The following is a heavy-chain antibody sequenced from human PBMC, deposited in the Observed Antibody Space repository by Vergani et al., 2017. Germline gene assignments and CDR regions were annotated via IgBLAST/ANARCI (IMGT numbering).Heavy chain of an antibody. D-gene: IGHD2-2*01. Sequence: EVQLLESGGGLVQPGGSLRLSCAASGFTFSSYAMSWVRQAPGKGLEWVSAISGSGGSTYYADSVKGRFTISRDNSKNTLYLQRNSLRAEDTAVYYCAKDPNIVVVPAAQSFYFDYWGQGTLVTVSS. CDR2: ISGSGGST. CDR3: AKDPNIVVVPAAQSFYFDY. CDR1: GFTFSSYA. J-gene: IGHJ4*02. V-gene: IGHV3-23*01.